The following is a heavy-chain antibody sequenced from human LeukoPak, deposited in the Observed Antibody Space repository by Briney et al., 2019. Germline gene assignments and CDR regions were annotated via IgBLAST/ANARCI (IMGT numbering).Heavy chain of an antibody. Sequence: GYLRLSCAASGFSFSAYAMNWVRQAPGKGLEWVSGISNSGDGTYYADSVKGRFTISRDNSKNTLYLQMHSLRAEDTAVYYCPSTGRYLDWLFQFDYWAREPWSPSPQ. CDR2: ISNSGDGT. CDR3: PSTGRYLDWLFQFDY. V-gene: IGHV3-23*01. D-gene: IGHD3-9*01. CDR1: GFSFSAYA. J-gene: IGHJ4*02.